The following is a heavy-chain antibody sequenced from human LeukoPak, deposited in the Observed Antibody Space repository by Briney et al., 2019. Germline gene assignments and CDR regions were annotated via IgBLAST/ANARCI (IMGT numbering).Heavy chain of an antibody. V-gene: IGHV3-74*01. CDR2: INSDGSST. Sequence: PGGSLRLSCAASGFTFSSYWMHWVRRAPGKGLVWVSRINSDGSSTSYADSVKGRFTISRDNAKNTLYLQMNSLRGDDTAVYYCAKISGSGSSHSDSWGQGTLVTVSS. CDR1: GFTFSSYW. CDR3: AKISGSGSSHSDS. J-gene: IGHJ4*02. D-gene: IGHD3-10*01.